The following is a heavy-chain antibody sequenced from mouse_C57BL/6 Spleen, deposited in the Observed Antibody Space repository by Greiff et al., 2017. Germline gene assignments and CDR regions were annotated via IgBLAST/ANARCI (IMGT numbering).Heavy chain of an antibody. J-gene: IGHJ4*01. V-gene: IGHV1-9*01. CDR2: ILPGSGST. Sequence: QVHVKQSGAELMKPGASVKLSCKATGYTFTGSWIEWVKQRPGHGLEWIGEILPGSGSTNYNEKFKGKATFTADTSSNTAYMQLSSLTTEDSASYYCARKGVYSNYERGAMDYWGQGTSVTVSS. CDR3: ARKGVYSNYERGAMDY. CDR1: GYTFTGSW. D-gene: IGHD2-5*01.